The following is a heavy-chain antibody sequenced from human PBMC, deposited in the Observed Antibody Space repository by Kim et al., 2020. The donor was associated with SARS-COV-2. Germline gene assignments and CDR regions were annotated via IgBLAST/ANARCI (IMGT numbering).Heavy chain of an antibody. J-gene: IGHJ6*02. V-gene: IGHV3-33*01. Sequence: GGSLRLSCAASGFTFSSYGMHWVRQALGKGLEWVAVIWYDGSNKYYADSVKGRFTISRDNSKNTLYLQMNSLRAEDTAVYYCARAAYSSSSRYYYYGMDVWGQGTTVTVSS. CDR3: ARAAYSSSSRYYYYGMDV. CDR1: GFTFSSYG. D-gene: IGHD6-6*01. CDR2: IWYDGSNK.